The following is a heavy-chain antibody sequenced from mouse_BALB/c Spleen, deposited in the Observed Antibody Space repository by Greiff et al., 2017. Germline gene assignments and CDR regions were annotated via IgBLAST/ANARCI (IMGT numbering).Heavy chain of an antibody. CDR1: GFSLTSYG. J-gene: IGHJ3*01. D-gene: IGHD1-1*01. V-gene: IGHV2-9*02. CDR3: ASERYYGSSVAY. CDR2: IWAGGST. Sequence: VKLQESGPGLVAPSQSLSITCTVSGFSLTSYGVHWVRQPPGKGLEWLGVIWAGGSTNYNSALMSRLSISKDNSKSKVFLKMNSLQTDDTAMYYCASERYYGSSVAYWGQGTLVTVSA.